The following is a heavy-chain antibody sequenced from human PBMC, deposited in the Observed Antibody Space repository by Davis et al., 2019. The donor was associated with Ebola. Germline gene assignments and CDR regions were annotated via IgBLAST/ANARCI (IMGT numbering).Heavy chain of an antibody. J-gene: IGHJ5*01. CDR2: INPNSGGT. CDR1: GYTFTGYY. V-gene: IGHV1-2*06. D-gene: IGHD2-8*01. Sequence: AASVKVSCKASGYTFTGYYMHWVRQAPGQGLEWMGRINPNSGGTNYAQKFQGRVTMTRDTSISTAYMELSRLRSDDTAVYYCTRGRDCTNGVCYKAHWFDSWGLGTLVTVSS. CDR3: TRGRDCTNGVCYKAHWFDS.